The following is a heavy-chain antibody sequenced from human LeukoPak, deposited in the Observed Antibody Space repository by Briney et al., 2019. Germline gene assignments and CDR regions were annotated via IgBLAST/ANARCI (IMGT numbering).Heavy chain of an antibody. Sequence: SETLSLTCTVSGGSISSSSYYWGWIRQPPGKGPEWIGSIYYSGSTYYNPSLKSRVTISVDTSKNQFSLKLSSVTAADTAVYYCARGGGNDQIDYWGQGTLVTVSS. CDR1: GGSISSSSYY. V-gene: IGHV4-39*07. J-gene: IGHJ4*02. D-gene: IGHD1-1*01. CDR2: IYYSGST. CDR3: ARGGGNDQIDY.